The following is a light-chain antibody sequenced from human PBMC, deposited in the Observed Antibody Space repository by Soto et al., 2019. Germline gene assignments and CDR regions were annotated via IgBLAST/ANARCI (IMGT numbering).Light chain of an antibody. Sequence: QSVLTQSPSASGIPGQRVTISCSGSSSNIGSNYVYWYQQLPGAAPKLLIYNNNQRPSGVPDRFSGSKSATSASLALSGLRSEDEADYYCAAWDDSLRGYVFGTGTKVT. J-gene: IGLJ1*01. CDR3: AAWDDSLRGYV. V-gene: IGLV1-47*02. CDR1: SSNIGSNY. CDR2: NNN.